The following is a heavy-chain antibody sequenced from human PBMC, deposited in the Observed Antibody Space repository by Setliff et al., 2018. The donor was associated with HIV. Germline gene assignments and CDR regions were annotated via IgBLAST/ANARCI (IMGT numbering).Heavy chain of an antibody. Sequence: AASVKVSCKASGYTFTHYAISWVRQAPGQGLEDLGWIRAYNGNTNYAQKVQGRITMTTDASTSTVDMDLRSLTSDDTAVYYCARLASGGWPLEFFDIWGQGTMVTVSS. CDR2: IRAYNGNT. CDR1: GYTFTHYA. V-gene: IGHV1-18*01. CDR3: ARLASGGWPLEFFDI. D-gene: IGHD2-15*01. J-gene: IGHJ3*02.